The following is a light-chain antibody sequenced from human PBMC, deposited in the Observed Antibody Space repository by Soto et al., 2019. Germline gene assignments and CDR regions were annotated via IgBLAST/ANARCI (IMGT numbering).Light chain of an antibody. CDR1: QSLRGW. CDR2: DAS. CDR3: QQYITYST. V-gene: IGKV1-5*01. Sequence: DIQMTQSPSTLSASVGDRVTITCRASQSLRGWLAWYQQRPGEAPKALIYDASTLASGVPSRFNGSGSGTEFTLTISSLQPDDFATYYCQQYITYSTFGQGTRREIK. J-gene: IGKJ5*01.